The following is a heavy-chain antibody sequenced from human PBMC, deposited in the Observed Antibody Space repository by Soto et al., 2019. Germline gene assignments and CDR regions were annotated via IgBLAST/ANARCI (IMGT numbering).Heavy chain of an antibody. J-gene: IGHJ4*02. CDR3: AAGGGLPRYY. V-gene: IGHV4-30-2*01. Sequence: QLQLQESGSGLVKPSQTLSLTCAVSGGSISSGGYSWSWIRQPPGKGLEWIGYIYHSGSTYYNPSLKSRVTLSVDRAKNQFSLQLSSVTAADTAVYYCAAGGGLPRYYWGQGTLVTVSS. D-gene: IGHD5-12*01. CDR2: IYHSGST. CDR1: GGSISSGGYS.